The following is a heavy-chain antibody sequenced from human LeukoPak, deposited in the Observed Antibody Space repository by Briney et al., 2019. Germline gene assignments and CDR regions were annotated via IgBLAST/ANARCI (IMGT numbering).Heavy chain of an antibody. CDR3: ARRAYCSGTNCFSGAFDM. J-gene: IGHJ3*02. CDR2: IYYSGST. D-gene: IGHD2-2*01. CDR1: GGSISSYY. Sequence: PSETLSLTCTVSGGSISSYYWSWIRQPPGKGLEWIGYIYYSGSTNYNPSLKSRVTISVDTSKNQFSLKLSSVTAADTAVYYCARRAYCSGTNCFSGAFDMWGQGTMVTVSS. V-gene: IGHV4-59*01.